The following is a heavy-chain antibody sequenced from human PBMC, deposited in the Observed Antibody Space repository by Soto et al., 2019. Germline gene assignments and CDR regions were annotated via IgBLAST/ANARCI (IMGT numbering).Heavy chain of an antibody. Sequence: EVQLVESGGGLVQPGGSLKLSCAASGFTFSGSAMHWVRQSSGKGLEWCGRFRSKANSYATAYAASVKGRFTISRDDSKNTAYLQMNSLKTEDTAVYYCTSNPFDYDFWSGYPNYYYYMDVWGKGTTVNVSS. CDR2: FRSKANSYAT. CDR3: TSNPFDYDFWSGYPNYYYYMDV. V-gene: IGHV3-73*01. D-gene: IGHD3-3*01. CDR1: GFTFSGSA. J-gene: IGHJ6*03.